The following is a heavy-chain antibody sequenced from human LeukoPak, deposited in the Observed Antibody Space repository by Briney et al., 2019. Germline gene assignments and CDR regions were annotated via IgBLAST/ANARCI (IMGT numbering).Heavy chain of an antibody. V-gene: IGHV1-69*04. CDR2: IIPIVDIP. CDR3: VRDRSAVLSDVIPFEF. Sequence: ASVKVSCKASGGTFSSYAISWVRQAPGQGLEWMGMIIPIVDIPNYAQNFQGRVTITADKSTSTAYMELSNLRSEDTAVYYCVRDRSAVLSDVIPFEFWGQGSLVTVSS. CDR1: GGTFSSYA. J-gene: IGHJ4*02. D-gene: IGHD2-21*01.